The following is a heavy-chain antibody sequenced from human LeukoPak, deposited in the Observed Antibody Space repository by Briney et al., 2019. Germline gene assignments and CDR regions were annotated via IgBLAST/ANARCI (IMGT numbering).Heavy chain of an antibody. CDR2: ISSSSSYI. CDR3: ASLPTIFGVVPWFDP. V-gene: IGHV3-21*01. Sequence: GGSLRLSCAASGFTFNSYAMSWVRQAPGKGLEWVSSISSSSSYIYYADSVKGRFTISRDNAKNSLYLQMNSLRAEDTAVYYCASLPTIFGVVPWFDPWGQGTLVTVSS. J-gene: IGHJ5*02. CDR1: GFTFNSYA. D-gene: IGHD3-3*01.